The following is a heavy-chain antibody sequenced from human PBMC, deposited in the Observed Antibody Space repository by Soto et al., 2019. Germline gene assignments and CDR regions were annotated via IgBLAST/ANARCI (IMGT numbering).Heavy chain of an antibody. J-gene: IGHJ3*02. V-gene: IGHV3-48*01. D-gene: IGHD5-12*01. CDR3: ARAPSGYDPTGAFDI. CDR1: GFTFSRYS. Sequence: EVQLVESGGGLVQPGGSLRLSCAASGFTFSRYSMNWVRQAPGKGLEWVSYISGSSAIYYADSVKGRFTISRDNAKNSLYLQMNSLRAEETAVYYCARAPSGYDPTGAFDIWGHGTMVTVSS. CDR2: ISGSSAI.